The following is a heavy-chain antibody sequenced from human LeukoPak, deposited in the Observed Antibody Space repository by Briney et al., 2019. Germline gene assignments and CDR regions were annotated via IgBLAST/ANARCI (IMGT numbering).Heavy chain of an antibody. Sequence: SETLSLTCAVSCYSISRGYSWGWIRQPPGKGLEWIGNMYHSESTHYNPSLKSRATISPDTSKNQFSLKLTSVTASDTAVYYCARFDHVWETHGMDAFDLWGQGTMVTVSS. CDR1: CYSISRGYS. V-gene: IGHV4-38-2*01. CDR2: MYHSEST. J-gene: IGHJ3*01. CDR3: ARFDHVWETHGMDAFDL. D-gene: IGHD3-16*01.